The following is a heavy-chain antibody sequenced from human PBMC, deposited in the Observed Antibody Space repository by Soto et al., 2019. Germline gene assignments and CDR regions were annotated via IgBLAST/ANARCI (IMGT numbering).Heavy chain of an antibody. D-gene: IGHD6-6*01. CDR2: INHSGST. CDR1: GGSFSGYY. V-gene: IGHV4-34*01. J-gene: IGHJ4*02. Sequence: SETLSLTCAVYGGSFSGYYWSWIRQPPGKGLEWIGEINHSGSTNYNPSLKSRVTISVDTSKNQFSLKLSSVTAADTAVYYCARLSSSSSVDYDYWGQGTLVTVSS. CDR3: ARLSSSSSVDYDY.